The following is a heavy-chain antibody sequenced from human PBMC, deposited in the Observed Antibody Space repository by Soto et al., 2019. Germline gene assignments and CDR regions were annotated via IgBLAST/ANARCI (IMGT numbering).Heavy chain of an antibody. CDR2: IYYSGST. D-gene: IGHD1-26*01. CDR3: ARLVGADAFDI. V-gene: IGHV4-59*01. J-gene: IGHJ3*02. CDR1: GVSISRYY. Sequence: QVQLQESGPGLVKPSETLSLTCTVSGVSISRYYWSWIRQPPGKGLEWIGYIYYSGSTNYNPSLMRRVTLSVDTSKNPFSLKLRSVTAADPAVYYCARLVGADAFDIWGQGTMVTVSS.